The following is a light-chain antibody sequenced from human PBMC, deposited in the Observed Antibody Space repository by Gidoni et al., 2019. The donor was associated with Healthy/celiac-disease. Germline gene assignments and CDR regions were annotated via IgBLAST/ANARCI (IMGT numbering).Light chain of an antibody. V-gene: IGLV2-14*01. CDR3: SSYTSSSPVV. J-gene: IGLJ2*01. Sequence: QSALTQPASVSGSPGQSITTSCTGTSSDVGGYNYVSWYQQHPGKAPKLMIYEVSNRPSGVSNRFSGSKSGNTASLTISGLQAEDEAEYYCSSYTSSSPVVFGGGTKLTVL. CDR1: SSDVGGYNY. CDR2: EVS.